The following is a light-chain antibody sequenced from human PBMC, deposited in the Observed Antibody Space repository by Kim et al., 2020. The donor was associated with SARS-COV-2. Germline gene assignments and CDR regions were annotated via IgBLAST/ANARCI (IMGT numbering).Light chain of an antibody. V-gene: IGKV3-20*01. J-gene: IGKJ1*01. CDR2: DAS. CDR3: HQYGGSPQM. CDR1: QSVSSNN. Sequence: EIVLTQSPGTLSLSLGERATLSCRASQSVSSNNLAWYQHRRGQAPRLLITDASRRGTGTPDRFSGSGSGTYFTLTINRLEPDDFAVYYCHQYGGSPQMFGQWTKVDIK.